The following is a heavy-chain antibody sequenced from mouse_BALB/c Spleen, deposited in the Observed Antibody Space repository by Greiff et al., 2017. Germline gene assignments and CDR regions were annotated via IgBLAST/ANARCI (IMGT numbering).Heavy chain of an antibody. V-gene: IGHV5-4*02. CDR2: ISDGGSYT. Sequence: EVQLVESGGGLVKPGGSLKLSCAASGFTFSDYYMYWVRQTPEKRLEWVATISDGGSYTYYPDSVKGRFTISRDNAKNNLYLQMSSLKSEDTAMYYCARDGYYAMDYWGQGTSVTVSS. J-gene: IGHJ4*01. CDR1: GFTFSDYY. CDR3: ARDGYYAMDY.